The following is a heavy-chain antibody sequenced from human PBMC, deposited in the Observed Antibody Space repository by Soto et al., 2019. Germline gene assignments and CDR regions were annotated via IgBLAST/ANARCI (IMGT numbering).Heavy chain of an antibody. J-gene: IGHJ3*02. V-gene: IGHV3-48*01. CDR1: GFAFSSNA. CDR3: ARGRRSWSSTACPFAAFDI. CDR2: ITNGSSSI. D-gene: IGHD2-2*01. Sequence: EVQLAESGGGLVQPGGSLRLSCAASGFAFSSNAMNWVRQAPGKGLEWISYITNGSSSIYYADSVKGRFTISRDNAKTSLYLQMNSLRAEDTAVYYCARGRRSWSSTACPFAAFDIWGQGTVVTVSS.